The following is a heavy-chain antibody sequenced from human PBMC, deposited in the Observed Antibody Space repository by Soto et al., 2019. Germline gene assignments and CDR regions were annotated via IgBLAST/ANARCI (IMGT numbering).Heavy chain of an antibody. D-gene: IGHD6-19*01. CDR3: AREQWLAL. V-gene: IGHV3-7*05. CDR1: GFTFSSYW. Sequence: EVQLVESGGGLVQPGGSLRLSCAGSGFTFSSYWMSWVRQAPGKGLEWVANIKEDGSEKYYVDSVKGRFTISRDNAKNSLYLQMNSLRAEDTAVYYCAREQWLALWGQGTLVTVSS. J-gene: IGHJ4*02. CDR2: IKEDGSEK.